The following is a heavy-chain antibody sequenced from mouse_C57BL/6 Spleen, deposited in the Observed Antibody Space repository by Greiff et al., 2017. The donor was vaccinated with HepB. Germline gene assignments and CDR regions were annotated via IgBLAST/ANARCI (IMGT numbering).Heavy chain of an antibody. J-gene: IGHJ2*01. CDR1: GYAFSSSW. D-gene: IGHD1-3*01. CDR3: ARSGYYFDY. CDR2: IYPGDGDT. Sequence: QVQLKESGPELVKPGASVKISCKASGYAFSSSWMNWVKQRPGKGLEWIGRIYPGDGDTNYNGKFKGKATLTADKSSSTAYMQLSSLTSEDSAVYFCARSGYYFDYWGQGTTLTVSS. V-gene: IGHV1-82*01.